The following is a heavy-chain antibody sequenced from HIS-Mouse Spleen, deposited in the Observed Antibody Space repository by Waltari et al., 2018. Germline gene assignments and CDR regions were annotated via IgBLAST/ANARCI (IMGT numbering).Heavy chain of an antibody. CDR3: ARDAAVTYFDY. Sequence: EVQLVESGGGLVQPGGSLRLSCAASGFPFSSYCMPWVRQAPGKGLVWVSRINSDGSSTSYADSVKGRFTISRDNAKNTLYLQMNSLRAEDTAVYYCARDAAVTYFDYWGQGTLVTVSS. CDR2: INSDGSST. CDR1: GFPFSSYC. V-gene: IGHV3-74*01. D-gene: IGHD4-17*01. J-gene: IGHJ4*02.